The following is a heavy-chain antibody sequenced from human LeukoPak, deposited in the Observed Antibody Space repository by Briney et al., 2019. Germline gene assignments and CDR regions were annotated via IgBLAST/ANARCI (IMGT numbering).Heavy chain of an antibody. J-gene: IGHJ4*02. D-gene: IGHD5-24*01. Sequence: PGGSLRLSCAASGFTFSSYAMSWVRQVPGKGLEWVSAISGSDSSTHYADSVKGRFTISRDNSKNTLYLQMNSLRADDTAVYYCAKSGYNRFDFWGQGTLVTVSS. CDR1: GFTFSSYA. V-gene: IGHV3-23*01. CDR2: ISGSDSST. CDR3: AKSGYNRFDF.